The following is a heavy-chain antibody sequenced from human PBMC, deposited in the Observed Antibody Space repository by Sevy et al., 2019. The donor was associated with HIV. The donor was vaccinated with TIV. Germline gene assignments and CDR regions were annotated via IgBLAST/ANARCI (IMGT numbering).Heavy chain of an antibody. CDR2: IIPIFGTV. Sequence: ASVKVSCKASGGTFSSYAISWVRQAPGQGLEWMGGIIPIFGTVNYPQKFQGRVTITADESTSTAYMELSSLRSEDTAVYYCARAAGDTAMVTPQVLYYHGMDVWGQGTTVTVSS. J-gene: IGHJ6*02. V-gene: IGHV1-69*13. CDR3: ARAAGDTAMVTPQVLYYHGMDV. D-gene: IGHD5-18*01. CDR1: GGTFSSYA.